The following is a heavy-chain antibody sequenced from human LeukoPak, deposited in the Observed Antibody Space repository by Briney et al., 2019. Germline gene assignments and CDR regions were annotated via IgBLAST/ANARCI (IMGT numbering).Heavy chain of an antibody. CDR2: IYYSGST. CDR1: GGSISSYY. V-gene: IGHV4-59*01. D-gene: IGHD3-10*01. CDR3: ARRPYPGRFDI. J-gene: IGHJ3*02. Sequence: SETLSLTCTVSGGSISSYYWSWIRQPPGKGLEWIGYIYYSGSTNYNPSLKSRVTISVDTSKNQFSLKLSSVTAADTAVYCCARRPYPGRFDIWGQGTMVTVSS.